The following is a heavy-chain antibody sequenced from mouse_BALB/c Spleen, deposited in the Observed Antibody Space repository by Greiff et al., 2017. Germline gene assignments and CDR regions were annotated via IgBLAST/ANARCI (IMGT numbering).Heavy chain of an antibody. D-gene: IGHD4-1*01. CDR3: ASNWDRAY. Sequence: EVQGVESGGGLVKPGGSLKLSCAASGFAFSSYDMSWVRQTPEKRLEWVAYISSGGGSTYYPDTVKGRFTISRDNAKNTLYLQMSSLKSEDTAMYYCASNWDRAYWGQGTLVTVSA. CDR1: GFAFSSYD. J-gene: IGHJ3*01. CDR2: ISSGGGST. V-gene: IGHV5-12-1*01.